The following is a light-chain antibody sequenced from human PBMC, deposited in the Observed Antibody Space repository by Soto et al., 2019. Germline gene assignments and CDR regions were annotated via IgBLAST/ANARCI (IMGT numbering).Light chain of an antibody. CDR3: QSYDSSLSRV. Sequence: QSVLTQPPSVSGAPGQKITISCTGSSSNIGAGYDVHWYRQFPGAAPKLLISGDNNRPSGVPDRFSGSKSGTSASLAITGLQAEDEADYYCQSYDSSLSRVFGTGTKVTAL. CDR2: GDN. J-gene: IGLJ1*01. CDR1: SSNIGAGYD. V-gene: IGLV1-40*01.